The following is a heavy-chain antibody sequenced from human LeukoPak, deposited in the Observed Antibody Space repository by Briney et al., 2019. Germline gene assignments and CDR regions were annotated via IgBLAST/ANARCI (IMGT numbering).Heavy chain of an antibody. D-gene: IGHD1-26*01. J-gene: IGHJ4*02. CDR3: ARDLSGRYVFDY. CDR1: GFTFANAW. Sequence: GGSLRLSCAASGFTFANAWMSWVRQGPGKGLEWVAVISYDGSNENFGDSVKGRFTISRDKSKNTLYLQMNSLRAEDTAVYYCARDLSGRYVFDYWGRGTLVTVSS. V-gene: IGHV3-30-3*01. CDR2: ISYDGSNE.